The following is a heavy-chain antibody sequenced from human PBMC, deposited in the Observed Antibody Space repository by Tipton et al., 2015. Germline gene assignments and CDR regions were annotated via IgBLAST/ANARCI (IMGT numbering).Heavy chain of an antibody. CDR2: VHPDGSTT. J-gene: IGHJ4*02. Sequence: SLRLSCAASNFTFSPYSMNWVRQAPGKGLLWVSRVHPDGSTTNYADSVEGRFTISRDNAKNTLYLQMNSLRAEDTGVYYCSRDGNYCLNNWGQGTLVTVSS. CDR1: NFTFSPYS. CDR3: SRDGNYCLNN. V-gene: IGHV3-74*01. D-gene: IGHD1-7*01.